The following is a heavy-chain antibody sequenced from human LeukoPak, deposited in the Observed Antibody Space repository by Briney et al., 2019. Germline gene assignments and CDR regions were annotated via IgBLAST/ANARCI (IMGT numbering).Heavy chain of an antibody. J-gene: IGHJ4*02. CDR2: INAGNGNI. V-gene: IGHV1-3*01. D-gene: IGHD6-19*01. CDR1: GYTFTSYA. CDR3: ARDIGSGWGNYFDY. Sequence: ASVKVSCKASGYTFTSYAMHWVRQAPGQRPEWMGWINAGNGNIKYSQKFQGRVTITRDTSASTAYMELSSLRSEDTAVYYCARDIGSGWGNYFDYWGQGTLVTVSS.